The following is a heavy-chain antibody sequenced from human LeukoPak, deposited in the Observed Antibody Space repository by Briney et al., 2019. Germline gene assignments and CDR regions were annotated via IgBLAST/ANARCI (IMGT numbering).Heavy chain of an antibody. CDR3: ARNTETAIPLPYYFDY. J-gene: IGHJ4*02. V-gene: IGHV1-3*04. D-gene: IGHD2-21*02. CDR2: INTGNGST. Sequence: GASVKVSCKASGYTFTSYAMHWVRQAPGQRLECMGWINTGNGSTKYSQKFQGRVTITRDTSASTAYMDLSSLRPEDTAVYYCARNTETAIPLPYYFDYWGQGTLVTVSS. CDR1: GYTFTSYA.